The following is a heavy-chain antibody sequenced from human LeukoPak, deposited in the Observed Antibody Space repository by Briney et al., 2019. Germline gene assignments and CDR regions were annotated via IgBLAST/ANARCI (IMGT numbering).Heavy chain of an antibody. V-gene: IGHV3-74*01. J-gene: IGHJ4*02. Sequence: GGSLRLSCAASGFTFSTYWMHWVRQAPGKGLVWVSRIKTDGSTTNYADSVKGRFTISRDNAKNTLYLHMNSLRAEDTAVYYCARGAYSGCPGFDSWGQGTLVTVSS. CDR2: IKTDGSTT. CDR1: GFTFSTYW. D-gene: IGHD5-12*01. CDR3: ARGAYSGCPGFDS.